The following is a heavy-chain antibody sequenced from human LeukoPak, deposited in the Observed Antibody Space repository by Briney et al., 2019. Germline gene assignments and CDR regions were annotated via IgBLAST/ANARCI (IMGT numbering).Heavy chain of an antibody. J-gene: IGHJ5*02. Sequence: SETLSLTCTVSGGSINSYYWSWIRQPPGKELEWIGYIYYTGSTNYNPSLKSRVTISLDTSKNQFSLILNSVTPAAAAVYYCAMYSDAYAGARWFDHWGEGIMVTVSS. CDR2: IYYTGST. D-gene: IGHD3-3*01. V-gene: IGHV4-59*01. CDR3: AMYSDAYAGARWFDH. CDR1: GGSINSYY.